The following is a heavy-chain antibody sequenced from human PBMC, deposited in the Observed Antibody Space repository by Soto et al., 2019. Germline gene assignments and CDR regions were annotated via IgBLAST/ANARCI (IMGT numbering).Heavy chain of an antibody. D-gene: IGHD2-2*01. J-gene: IGHJ6*02. V-gene: IGHV5-51*01. CDR2: IYPGDSDT. CDR3: AVVPAANGHYGMDV. CDR1: GYSFTTYW. Sequence: GESLKISCKASGYSFTTYWIGWVRQMPGKGLEWMGVIYPGDSDTKYSPSLQGQVTISADTSISTAYLQWTSLKASDTAMYYCAVVPAANGHYGMDVWGQGTTVTVSS.